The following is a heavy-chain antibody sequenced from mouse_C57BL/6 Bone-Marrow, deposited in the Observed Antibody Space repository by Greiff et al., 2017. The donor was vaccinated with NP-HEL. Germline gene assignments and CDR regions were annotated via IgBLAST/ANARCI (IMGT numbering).Heavy chain of an antibody. Sequence: VQLQQSGPELVKPGASVQISCKASGYSFTGYYMNWVKQSPEKSLEWIGEINPSTGGTTYNQKFKAKATLTVDKSSSTAYMQLKSLTSEDSAVYYCARRGLRVTTVHHYFDYWGQGTTLTVSS. CDR1: GYSFTGYY. V-gene: IGHV1-42*01. D-gene: IGHD1-1*01. CDR2: INPSTGGT. J-gene: IGHJ2*01. CDR3: ARRGLRVTTVHHYFDY.